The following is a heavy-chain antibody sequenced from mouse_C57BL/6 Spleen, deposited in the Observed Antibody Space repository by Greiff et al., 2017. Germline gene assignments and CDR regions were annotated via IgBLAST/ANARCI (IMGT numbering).Heavy chain of an antibody. Sequence: VKLMESGAELVRPGASVTLSCKASGYTFTDYEMHWLKQTPVHGLEWIGDLDPETGGTAYNQKFKGKAILTADKSSSTAYMELRRLTSEYAAVYYCTRKDFITTVGYWYFDVWGTGTTVTVSS. J-gene: IGHJ1*03. CDR1: GYTFTDYE. CDR2: LDPETGGT. V-gene: IGHV1-15*01. CDR3: TRKDFITTVGYWYFDV. D-gene: IGHD1-1*01.